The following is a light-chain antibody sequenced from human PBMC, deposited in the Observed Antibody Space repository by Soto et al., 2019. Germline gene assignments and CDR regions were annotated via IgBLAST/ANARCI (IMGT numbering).Light chain of an antibody. J-gene: IGLJ1*01. Sequence: QAVVTQPRSVSGSPGQSVTISCTRTSSDVANYNYVSWYQQHPGKAPKLMIYDVNKRPSGVPYRFSGSKSGNTASLTISGLQAEDEADYYCCSYAGTYTRVFGTGTKVTVL. CDR2: DVN. CDR3: CSYAGTYTRV. V-gene: IGLV2-11*01. CDR1: SSDVANYNY.